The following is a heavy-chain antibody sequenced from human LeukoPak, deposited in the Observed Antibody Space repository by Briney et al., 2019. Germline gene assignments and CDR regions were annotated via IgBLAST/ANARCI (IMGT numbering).Heavy chain of an antibody. CDR2: IKQDGSEK. Sequence: GGSLRLSCAASGFTFSSYWMSWVRQAPGKGLEWVANIKQDGSEKYYVDSVKGRFTISRDNAKNSLFLQMNSLRADDTAVYYCAKDEGSGSYFLFDYGGQGTLVTVSS. CDR1: GFTFSSYW. D-gene: IGHD3-10*01. CDR3: AKDEGSGSYFLFDY. J-gene: IGHJ4*02. V-gene: IGHV3-7*01.